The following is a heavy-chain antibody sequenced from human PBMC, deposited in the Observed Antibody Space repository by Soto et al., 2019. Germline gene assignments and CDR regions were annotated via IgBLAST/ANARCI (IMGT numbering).Heavy chain of an antibody. V-gene: IGHV4-4*07. CDR2: IYSDGTT. Sequence: SETLSLTCIVSGGSISGYYWSWIRQPAGKELEWIGRIYSDGTTNYNPSLKGRGTMSVDTSKKQISLKLASVTAADTAMYYCARDRGYRSGSFGSWGQGVLVTVSS. CDR1: GGSISGYY. D-gene: IGHD5-18*01. J-gene: IGHJ5*02. CDR3: ARDRGYRSGSFGS.